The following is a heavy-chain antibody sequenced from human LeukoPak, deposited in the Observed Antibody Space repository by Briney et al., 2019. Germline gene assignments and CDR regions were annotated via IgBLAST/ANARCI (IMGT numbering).Heavy chain of an antibody. D-gene: IGHD1-1*01. CDR1: GFTVSSNF. J-gene: IGHJ5*02. Sequence: GGFLRLSCAASGFTVSSNFMSWVRQAPGKGLEWVSVIYSGGNTYYADSVKGRFTIFRDNSKNTLYLQMNSLRAEDTAVYYCARWNWPWGQGSLVTVSS. CDR2: IYSGGNT. CDR3: ARWNWP. V-gene: IGHV3-53*01.